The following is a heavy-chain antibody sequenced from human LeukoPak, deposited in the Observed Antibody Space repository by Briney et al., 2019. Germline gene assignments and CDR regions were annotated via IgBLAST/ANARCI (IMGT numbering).Heavy chain of an antibody. CDR3: AKHNGGGIVSYVAPGPPDYFDH. CDR1: GDITHY. V-gene: IGHV4-39*01. J-gene: IGHJ4*02. Sequence: PSETLSLTCTVSGDITHYWGWIRQPPGQGLECIGSTYFSGSVYYNPSLRSRVTISLDTSTRQLSLKLTSVTAADTAIYYCAKHNGGGIVSYVAPGPPDYFDHWGQGALVTVSS. CDR2: TYFSGSV. D-gene: IGHD1-26*01.